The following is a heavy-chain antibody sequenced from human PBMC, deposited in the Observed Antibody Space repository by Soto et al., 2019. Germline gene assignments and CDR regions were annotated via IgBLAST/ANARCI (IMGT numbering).Heavy chain of an antibody. Sequence: PSETLSLTCTVSGGSISSSSYYWGWIRQPPGKGLEWIGSIYYSGSTYYNPSLKSRVTISVDTSKNQFSLKLSSVTAADTAVYYCASGGRYSSSWYINYYYGMDVWGQGTTVT. CDR3: ASGGRYSSSWYINYYYGMDV. D-gene: IGHD6-13*01. CDR2: IYYSGST. J-gene: IGHJ6*02. V-gene: IGHV4-39*01. CDR1: GGSISSSSYY.